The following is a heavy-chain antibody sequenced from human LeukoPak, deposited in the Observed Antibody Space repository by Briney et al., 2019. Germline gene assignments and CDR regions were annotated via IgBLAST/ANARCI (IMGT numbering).Heavy chain of an antibody. CDR1: GFTFSRYG. V-gene: IGHV3-30*02. Sequence: GGSLRLSCAVSGFTFSRYGMHWVRQAPGKGLEWVAFIRYDGSNKYYADSVKGRFTISRDNSKNTLYLQMNSLRAEDTAVYYCAKFDRGLQTYDAFDIWGQGTMVTVSS. J-gene: IGHJ3*02. CDR3: AKFDRGLQTYDAFDI. D-gene: IGHD4-11*01. CDR2: IRYDGSNK.